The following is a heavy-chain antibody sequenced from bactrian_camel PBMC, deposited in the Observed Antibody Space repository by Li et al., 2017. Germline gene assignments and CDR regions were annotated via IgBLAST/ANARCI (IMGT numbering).Heavy chain of an antibody. CDR2: IDSDGTT. D-gene: IGHD5*01. V-gene: IGHV3S53*01. CDR3: AVIVGALPFGPMCRRWLGH. CDR1: GNTYTSSC. Sequence: VQLVESGGGSVQAGGSLRLSCAASGNTYTSSCMAWFRQAPGKERERVARIDSDGTTLYADSVKGRFTISQDNAKNTVYLQMNMLKPEDTGVYVCAVIVGALPFGPMCRRWLGHWGQGTQVTVS. J-gene: IGHJ4*01.